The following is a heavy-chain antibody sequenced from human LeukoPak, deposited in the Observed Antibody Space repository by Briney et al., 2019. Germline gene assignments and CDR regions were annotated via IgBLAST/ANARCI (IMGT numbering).Heavy chain of an antibody. V-gene: IGHV4-59*12. D-gene: IGHD3-10*01. CDR1: GGSISSYY. Sequence: PSETLSLTCTVSGGSISSYYWSWIRQPPGKGLEWIGYIYHSGSTYYNPSLKSRVTISVDRSKNQFSLKLSSVTAAETAVYYCARGYYGSGSHKAGAFDIWGQGTMVTVSS. CDR3: ARGYYGSGSHKAGAFDI. CDR2: IYHSGST. J-gene: IGHJ3*02.